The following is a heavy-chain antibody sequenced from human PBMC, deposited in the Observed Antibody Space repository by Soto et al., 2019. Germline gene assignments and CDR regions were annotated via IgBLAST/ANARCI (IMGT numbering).Heavy chain of an antibody. D-gene: IGHD1-26*01. CDR2: SKSDGSST. CDR1: GLTFSSYL. CDR3: SRGGPRGRGIVSAGFDP. V-gene: IGHV3-74*01. Sequence: SLRLSCKGSGLTFSSYLMRWLRQAPGKGLVWVSRSKSDGSSTTYADSVKGRFTISRDDAKNTLYLQMNSLGADDTAVYYCSRGGPRGRGIVSAGFDPWGQGTLVTVSS. J-gene: IGHJ5*02.